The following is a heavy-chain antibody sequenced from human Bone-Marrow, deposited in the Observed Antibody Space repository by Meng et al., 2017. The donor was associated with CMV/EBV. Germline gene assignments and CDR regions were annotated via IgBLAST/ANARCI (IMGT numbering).Heavy chain of an antibody. V-gene: IGHV3-23*01. CDR3: ARMQYQLLYGYYYGMDV. J-gene: IGHJ6*02. D-gene: IGHD2-2*02. CDR1: GFTFSSYS. CDR2: ISGSGGST. Sequence: GGSLRLSCAASGFTFSSYSMNWVRQAPGKGLEWVSAISGSGGSTYYADSVKGRFTISRDNSKNTLYLQMNSLRAEDTALYHCARMQYQLLYGYYYGMDVWGQGTTVTVSS.